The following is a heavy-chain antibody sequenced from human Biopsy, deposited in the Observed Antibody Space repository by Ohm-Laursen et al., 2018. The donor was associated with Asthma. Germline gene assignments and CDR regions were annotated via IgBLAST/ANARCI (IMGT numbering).Heavy chain of an antibody. Sequence: SVKVSCKASGYNFISFAIHWVRQAPGQRLEWMGWVNTGNGDTNYSQKFQGRVTITRDTSASTAYMELRSLRSEDTATYYCARTYYDFLTGQVKDVFGVWGQGTMVTVSS. CDR2: VNTGNGDT. CDR3: ARTYYDFLTGQVKDVFGV. CDR1: GYNFISFA. J-gene: IGHJ3*01. V-gene: IGHV1-3*04. D-gene: IGHD3-9*01.